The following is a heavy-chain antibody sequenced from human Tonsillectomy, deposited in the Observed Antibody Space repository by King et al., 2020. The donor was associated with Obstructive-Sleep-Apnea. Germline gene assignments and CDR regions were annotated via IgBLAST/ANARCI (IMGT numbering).Heavy chain of an antibody. CDR1: GFSLSTIGVG. J-gene: IGHJ4*02. D-gene: IGHD6-13*01. Sequence: TLKESGPTLVKPTQTLTLTCTFSGFSLSTIGVGVGWIRQPPGKALEWLALLYWDDDKRYRQSLKTKLTITKDTPKNHVVLTMTNMNPVDTATYYSAHIPADSLTGYSSWNAASNWGQGILVTVSS. CDR2: LYWDDDK. CDR3: AHIPADSLTGYSSWNAASN. V-gene: IGHV2-5*02.